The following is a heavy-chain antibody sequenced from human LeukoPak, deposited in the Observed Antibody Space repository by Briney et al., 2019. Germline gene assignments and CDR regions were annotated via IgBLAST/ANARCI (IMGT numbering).Heavy chain of an antibody. Sequence: ASVNVSCKASGYTFTGYYMHWVRQAPGQGLEWMGWINPNSGGTNYAQKFQGRVTMTRDTSISTAYMELSRLRSDDTAVYYCARVRPLGYYFDYWGQGTLVTVSS. V-gene: IGHV1-2*02. CDR2: INPNSGGT. D-gene: IGHD3-10*01. CDR1: GYTFTGYY. J-gene: IGHJ4*02. CDR3: ARVRPLGYYFDY.